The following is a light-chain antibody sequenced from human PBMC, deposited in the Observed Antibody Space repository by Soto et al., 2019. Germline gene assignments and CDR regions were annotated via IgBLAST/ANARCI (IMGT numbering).Light chain of an antibody. J-gene: IGKJ1*01. V-gene: IGKV1-39*01. CDR1: QSITEY. CDR2: GAS. CDR3: QQTYSTPRT. Sequence: DIQMTQSPSSLSASVGDSVTITCRASQSITEYLHWYQQKPGKAPRLLIYGASTLHSGVPSRFSGSGSGTDVALTINNLQPEDFAIYCCQQTYSTPRTFGQGTKVEIK.